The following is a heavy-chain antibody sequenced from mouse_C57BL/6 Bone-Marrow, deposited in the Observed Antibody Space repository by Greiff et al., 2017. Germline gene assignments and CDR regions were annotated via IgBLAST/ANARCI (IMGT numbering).Heavy chain of an antibody. CDR1: DSEVFPIAY. J-gene: IGHJ1*03. CDR2: ILPSIGRT. Sequence: VQLQPSGSELRSPGSSVKLSCKDFDSEVFPIAYMSWVRQKPGHGFEWIGGILPSIGRTIYGEKFEDKATLDADTLSNTAYLELNSLTSEDSAIYYCARPAQYGNYWYFDVWGTGTTVTVSS. V-gene: IGHV15-2*01. CDR3: ARPAQYGNYWYFDV. D-gene: IGHD2-1*01.